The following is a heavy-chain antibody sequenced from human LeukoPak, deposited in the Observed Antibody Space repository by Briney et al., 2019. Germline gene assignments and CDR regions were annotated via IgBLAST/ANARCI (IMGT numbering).Heavy chain of an antibody. CDR1: GFTFRTYS. V-gene: IGHV3-21*01. CDR2: ISSSSSYI. D-gene: IGHD1-1*01. Sequence: PGGSLRLSCAASGFTFRTYSRNWVRQAPGKGLEWVSSISSSSSYIYYADSVKGRFTISRDNAKNSLYLQMNSLRAEDTAVYYCARAYNPFAGYWGQGTLVTVSS. CDR3: ARAYNPFAGY. J-gene: IGHJ4*02.